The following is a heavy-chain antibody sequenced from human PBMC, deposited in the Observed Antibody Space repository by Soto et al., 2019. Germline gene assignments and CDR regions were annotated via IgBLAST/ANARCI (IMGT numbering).Heavy chain of an antibody. D-gene: IGHD6-13*01. CDR3: ARATLLYSSSEIDY. CDR2: INHSGST. V-gene: IGHV4-34*01. J-gene: IGHJ4*02. CDR1: GGSVSGYY. Sequence: PSGTLSLTCAVCGGSVSGYYWSWIRQPPGKGLEWIGEINHSGSTNYNPSLKSRVTISVDTSKNQFSLKLSSVTAADTAVYYCARATLLYSSSEIDYWGQGTLVTVSS.